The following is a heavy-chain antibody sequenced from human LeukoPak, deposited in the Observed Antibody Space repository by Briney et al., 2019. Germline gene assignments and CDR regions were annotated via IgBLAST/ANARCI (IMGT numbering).Heavy chain of an antibody. CDR3: ARTGGGYSSGTTYYFDY. J-gene: IGHJ4*02. D-gene: IGHD6-19*01. Sequence: ASVKVSCKASGYTFTSYDINWVRQATGQGLEWMGWMNPNSGNTGYAQKFQGRVTMTRNTSISTAYMELSSLRSEDTAVYYCARTGGGYSSGTTYYFDYWGQGTLVTVPS. CDR2: MNPNSGNT. CDR1: GYTFTSYD. V-gene: IGHV1-8*01.